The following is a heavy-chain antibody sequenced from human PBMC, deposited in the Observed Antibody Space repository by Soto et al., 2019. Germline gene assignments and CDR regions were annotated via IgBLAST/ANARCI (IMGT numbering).Heavy chain of an antibody. CDR3: ASLRISDAVDV. V-gene: IGHV3-7*05. CDR2: MNQNGNER. J-gene: IGHJ6*02. CDR1: GFTFGDYW. D-gene: IGHD3-10*01. Sequence: EVQLVESGGGLVQPGGSLRLSCGASGFTFGDYWMTWVRQAPGKGLEWVANMNQNGNERFYVDSVKGRFTISRDNAKNSLYLQMNSLRAEDTAVYYCASLRISDAVDVWGQGTTVTVSS.